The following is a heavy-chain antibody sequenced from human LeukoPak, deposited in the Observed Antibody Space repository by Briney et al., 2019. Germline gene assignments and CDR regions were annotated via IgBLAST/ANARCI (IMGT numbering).Heavy chain of an antibody. J-gene: IGHJ5*02. CDR3: ARSATGTTRTNWFDP. D-gene: IGHD1-1*01. CDR2: IYHSGST. V-gene: IGHV4-30-2*01. CDR1: GGSISSGGYS. Sequence: PSETLSLTCAVSGGSISSGGYSWSWIRQPPGQGLEWIGYIYHSGSTYYNPSLKSRVTISVDRSKNQFSLKLSSVTAADTAVYYCARSATGTTRTNWFDPWGQGTLVTVSS.